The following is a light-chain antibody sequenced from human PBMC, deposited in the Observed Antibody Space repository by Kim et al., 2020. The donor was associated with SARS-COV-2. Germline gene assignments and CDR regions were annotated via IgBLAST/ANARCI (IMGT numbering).Light chain of an antibody. CDR2: GAS. CDR1: QNIGTY. CDR3: QQYNNWPWT. Sequence: VSPGESATLSCRADQNIGTYLAWYQQKPGQAPRFLISGASTRATGVPARFTGSGYGTEFTLTISSLQSEDFAVYHCQQYNNWPWTFGQGTKVDIK. V-gene: IGKV3-15*01. J-gene: IGKJ1*01.